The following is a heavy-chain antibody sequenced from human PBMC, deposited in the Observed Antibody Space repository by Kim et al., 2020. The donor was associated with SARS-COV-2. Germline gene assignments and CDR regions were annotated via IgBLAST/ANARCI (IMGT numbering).Heavy chain of an antibody. CDR3: ARGGILGSSSPIDY. CDR2: ISSNGGST. D-gene: IGHD6-6*01. Sequence: GGSLRLSCAASGFTFSSYAMHWVRQAPGKGLEYVSAISSNGGSTYYANSVKGRFTISRDNSKNTLYLQMGSLRAEDMAVYYCARGGILGSSSPIDYWGQG. V-gene: IGHV3-64*01. CDR1: GFTFSSYA. J-gene: IGHJ4*02.